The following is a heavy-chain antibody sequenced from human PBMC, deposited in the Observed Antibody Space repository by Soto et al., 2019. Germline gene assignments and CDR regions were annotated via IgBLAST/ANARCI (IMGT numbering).Heavy chain of an antibody. Sequence: ASVKVSCKASGYTFTSYAMHWVRQAPGQRLEWMGWINAGNGNTKYSQKFQGRVTITRDTSASTAYMELSSLRSEDTAVYYCARGLYGDYGIDYYYYGMDVWGQGTTVTVSS. J-gene: IGHJ6*02. CDR3: ARGLYGDYGIDYYYYGMDV. CDR2: INAGNGNT. CDR1: GYTFTSYA. V-gene: IGHV1-3*01. D-gene: IGHD4-17*01.